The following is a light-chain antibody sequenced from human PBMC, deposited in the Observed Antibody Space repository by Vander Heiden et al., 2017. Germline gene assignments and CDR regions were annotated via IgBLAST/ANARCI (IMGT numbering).Light chain of an antibody. J-gene: IGLJ3*02. Sequence: QTVVTQEPSFSVSPGGTVTLTCGLSSGSVSTSYYPSWFQQTPGQALRTLIYSTHTRSSGVPARFSGSILGNKAALTITGAQADDESDYYCVLYMGSGIWVFGGGTKLTVL. CDR1: SGSVSTSYY. CDR3: VLYMGSGIWV. CDR2: STH. V-gene: IGLV8-61*01.